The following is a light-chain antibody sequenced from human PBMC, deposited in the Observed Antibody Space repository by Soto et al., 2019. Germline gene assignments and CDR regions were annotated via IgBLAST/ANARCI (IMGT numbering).Light chain of an antibody. Sequence: QSVLTRPASVSGSPGQSITISCTGTSSDVGGYNYVFWYQQYPGKAPKLMIYDVSNRPSGVSNRFSGSKSGNTASLTISGLQAEDEADYYCSSYTSSSTHVFGTGTKVTVL. J-gene: IGLJ1*01. V-gene: IGLV2-14*01. CDR2: DVS. CDR1: SSDVGGYNY. CDR3: SSYTSSSTHV.